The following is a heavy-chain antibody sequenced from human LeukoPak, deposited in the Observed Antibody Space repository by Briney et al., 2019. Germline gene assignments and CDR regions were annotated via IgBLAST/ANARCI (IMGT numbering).Heavy chain of an antibody. CDR1: GLSFGAHA. V-gene: IGHV3-23*01. CDR3: XXXRXXXXXXXYYXNWFDP. Sequence: GGSLRLSCAASGLSFGAHAMHWVRQAPGMGLEWVSGVGGGGQRTHYADSVKGRFTISRDNSKNTLYLQMNSLRAEDMAVYYFXXXRXXXXXXXYYXNWFDPWGQGTLVTVSS. D-gene: IGHD3-22*01. CDR2: VGGGGQRT. J-gene: IGHJ5*02.